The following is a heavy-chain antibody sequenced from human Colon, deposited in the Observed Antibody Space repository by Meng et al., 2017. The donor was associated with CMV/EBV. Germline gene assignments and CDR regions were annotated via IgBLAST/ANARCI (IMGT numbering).Heavy chain of an antibody. J-gene: IGHJ4*02. D-gene: IGHD3-10*01. V-gene: IGHV3-21*01. CDR3: ARDKGFLGGTFDY. CDR2: ISTSGTNI. Sequence: GESLKISCATSRFTFSSYTMHWVRQAPGKGLEWVSSISTSGTNIYYADSVKGRFTVSRDDATDSLYLQLNSLRAEDTALYYCARDKGFLGGTFDYWGQGTLVTVSS. CDR1: RFTFSSYT.